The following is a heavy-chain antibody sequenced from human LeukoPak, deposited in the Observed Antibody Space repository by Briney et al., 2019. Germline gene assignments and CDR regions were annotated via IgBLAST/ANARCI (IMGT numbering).Heavy chain of an antibody. D-gene: IGHD6-19*01. CDR2: IWYDGSNK. CDR3: AKDESSGWYKDLDY. J-gene: IGHJ4*02. V-gene: IGHV3-30*02. CDR1: GFTFSSYG. Sequence: PGGSLRLSCAASGFTFSSYGMHWVRQAPGKGLEWVAVIWYDGSNKYYADSVKGRFTISRDNSKNTLYLQMNSLRAEDTAVYYCAKDESSGWYKDLDYWGQGTLVTVSS.